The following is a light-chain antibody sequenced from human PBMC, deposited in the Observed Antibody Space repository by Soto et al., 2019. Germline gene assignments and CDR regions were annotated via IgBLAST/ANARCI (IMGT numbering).Light chain of an antibody. CDR1: QSVSSNY. CDR2: GAS. Sequence: EIVLTQSPGTLSLSPGERATLSCRASQSVSSNYLGWYQQAPGQAPRVLIYGASSRATGIPDRFSGSGSGTDFTLTISRLEPEDFAVYYCHHYGSLPLTFGGGTKVAIK. J-gene: IGKJ4*01. CDR3: HHYGSLPLT. V-gene: IGKV3-20*01.